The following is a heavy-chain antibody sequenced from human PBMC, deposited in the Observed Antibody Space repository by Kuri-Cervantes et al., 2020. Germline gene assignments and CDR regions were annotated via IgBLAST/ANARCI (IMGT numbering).Heavy chain of an antibody. CDR3: ARGRHYYDSSGQTKPAFDI. CDR2: IYYTGTT. D-gene: IGHD3-22*01. Sequence: SETLSLTCTVSGGSMSSHYWTWIRQSPGKGLEWIGYIYYTGTTNYNPSLKRRVTMSVDTFTKQFTLKLSSVTAADTAMYYCARGRHYYDSSGQTKPAFDIWGQGTMVTVSS. J-gene: IGHJ3*02. V-gene: IGHV4-59*11. CDR1: GGSMSSHY.